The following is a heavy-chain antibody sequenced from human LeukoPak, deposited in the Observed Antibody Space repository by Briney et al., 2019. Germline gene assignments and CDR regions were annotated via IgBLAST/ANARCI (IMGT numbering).Heavy chain of an antibody. Sequence: SETLSLTCTVAGGSISSYYWGWIRQPPGKGLEWIGSIFYSGSTYYNPSLKSRVTISVDTSKNQFSLKLSSVTAADTAVYCCAGHRGLGYSSGYWFDPWGQGTLVTVSS. D-gene: IGHD5-18*01. CDR1: GGSISSYY. V-gene: IGHV4-39*01. CDR3: AGHRGLGYSSGYWFDP. J-gene: IGHJ5*02. CDR2: IFYSGST.